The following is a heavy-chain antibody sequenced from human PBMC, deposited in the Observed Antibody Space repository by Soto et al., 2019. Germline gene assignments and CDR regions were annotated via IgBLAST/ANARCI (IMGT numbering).Heavy chain of an antibody. CDR2: IYYSGST. CDR3: ARRHDILTGPDAFDI. CDR1: GDSVGSDGYY. D-gene: IGHD3-9*01. Sequence: QVQVQESGPGLVKPSQTLSLTCTVSGDSVGSDGYYWTWIRQHPGKGLEWIGDIYYSGSTSYHPSLKGRVTISVDTSETHLSLKLNSVPAADTAVYYCARRHDILTGPDAFDIWGQGTMVTVSS. J-gene: IGHJ3*02. V-gene: IGHV4-31*02.